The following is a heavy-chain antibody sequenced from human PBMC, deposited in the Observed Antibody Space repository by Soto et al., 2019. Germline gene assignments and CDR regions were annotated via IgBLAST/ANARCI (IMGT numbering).Heavy chain of an antibody. V-gene: IGHV4-39*01. CDR2: IYYSGST. Sequence: PSETLSLTCTVSGGSISSSSYYWGWIRQPPGKGPEWIGSIYYSGSTYYNPSLKSRVTISVDTSKNQFSLKLSSVTAADTAVYYCQGDYSNYGYFDYWGQGTLVTVSS. CDR3: QGDYSNYGYFDY. J-gene: IGHJ4*02. CDR1: GGSISSSSYY. D-gene: IGHD4-4*01.